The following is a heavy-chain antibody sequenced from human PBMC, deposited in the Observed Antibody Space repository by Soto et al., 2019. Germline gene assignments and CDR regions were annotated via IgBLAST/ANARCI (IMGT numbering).Heavy chain of an antibody. CDR3: ARGSASTSGHLWYCDL. V-gene: IGHV3-21*01. D-gene: IGHD2-8*02. CDR1: GFTFDTYT. Sequence: SLRLSCTASGFTFDTYTMNWLRQAPGRGLEWVSSISATTTYKYYAASVEGRFTISRDNAKNSLYLQTNSLGAEDTAVYYCARGSASTSGHLWYCDLWGRGTLVTASS. J-gene: IGHJ2*01. CDR2: ISATTTYK.